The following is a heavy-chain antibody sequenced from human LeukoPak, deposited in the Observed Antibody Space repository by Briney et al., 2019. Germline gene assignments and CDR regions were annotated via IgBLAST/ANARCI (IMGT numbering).Heavy chain of an antibody. Sequence: SETLSLTCTVSGGSISSSSYSWGWIRQPPGKGLEWIGSIYYSGSTYYNPSLKSRVTISVDTSKNQLSLKLSSVTAADTAVYYCARRERIAVAGTGNWFDPWGQGTLVTVSS. D-gene: IGHD6-19*01. V-gene: IGHV4-39*01. CDR1: GGSISSSSYS. CDR2: IYYSGST. J-gene: IGHJ5*02. CDR3: ARRERIAVAGTGNWFDP.